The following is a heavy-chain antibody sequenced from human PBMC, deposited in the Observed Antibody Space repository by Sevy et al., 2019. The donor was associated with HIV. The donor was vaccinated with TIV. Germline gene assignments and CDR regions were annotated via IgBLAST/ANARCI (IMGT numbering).Heavy chain of an antibody. CDR3: ARRGTGLDYYYGMDV. V-gene: IGHV1-3*01. J-gene: IGHJ6*02. Sequence: ASVKVSCKASGYTFISYAIHWVRQAPGQGLQWMGRINAAGGNTKYSQNFQGRVTFSTDTSANTAYMELSSLRSEDTAVYYCARRGTGLDYYYGMDVWGQGTTVTVSS. D-gene: IGHD1-1*01. CDR2: INAAGGNT. CDR1: GYTFISYA.